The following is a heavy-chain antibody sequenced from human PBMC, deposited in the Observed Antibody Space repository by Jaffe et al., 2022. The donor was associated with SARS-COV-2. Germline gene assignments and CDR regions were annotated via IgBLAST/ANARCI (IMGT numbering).Heavy chain of an antibody. CDR2: ISWNSGSI. CDR3: AKAGGSSWFLWYFDL. Sequence: EVQLVESGGGLVQPGRSLRLSCAASGFTFDDYAMHWVRQAPGKGLEWVSGISWNSGSIGYADSVKGRFTISRDNAKNSLYLQMNSLRAEDTALYYCAKAGGSSWFLWYFDLWGRGTLVTVSS. V-gene: IGHV3-9*01. J-gene: IGHJ2*01. D-gene: IGHD6-13*01. CDR1: GFTFDDYA.